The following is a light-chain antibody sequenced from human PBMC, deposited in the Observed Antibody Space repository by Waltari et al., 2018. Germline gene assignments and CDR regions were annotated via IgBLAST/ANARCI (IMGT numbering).Light chain of an antibody. CDR3: NSYAGRNRLGV. CDR1: SSDVGGYNY. Sequence: QSALTQPPSASGSPGQPVAISCTGTSSDVGGYNYVSWYQQHPGKAPKLIIYAVTKRPSGVPDGFSGSKSGNTASLTVSRLQADDEADDYCNSYAGRNRLGVFGGWTKVTVL. J-gene: IGLJ2*01. V-gene: IGLV2-8*01. CDR2: AVT.